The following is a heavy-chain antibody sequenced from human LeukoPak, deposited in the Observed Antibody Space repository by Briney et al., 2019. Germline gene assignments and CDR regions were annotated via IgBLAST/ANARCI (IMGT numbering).Heavy chain of an antibody. D-gene: IGHD2/OR15-2a*01. Sequence: SETLSLTCAVYDGSFSGHYWSWIRQPPGKGLEWIGEINHRGSTNYNPSLKSRVTISVDTSKNQFSLKLSSVTAADTAVYYCARAQYGHWGQGTLVTVSS. CDR3: ARAQYGH. CDR2: INHRGST. V-gene: IGHV4-34*01. J-gene: IGHJ4*02. CDR1: DGSFSGHY.